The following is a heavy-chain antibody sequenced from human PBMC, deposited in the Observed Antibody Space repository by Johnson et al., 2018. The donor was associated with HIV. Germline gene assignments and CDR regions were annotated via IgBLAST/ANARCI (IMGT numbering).Heavy chain of an antibody. D-gene: IGHD5-18*01. CDR2: IATTGDT. J-gene: IGHJ3*02. V-gene: IGHV3-13*01. CDR1: GFSFSNYD. Sequence: VQLVESGGGVVQPGRSLRLSCAASGFSFSNYDMHWVRQPTGKRLEWVSGIATTGDTYYAGSVKGRFTISRENAKNSLYLQLNSLRAGDTAFYYCAKVMHGYSYGYMNHDAFDIWGQGTMVTVSS. CDR3: AKVMHGYSYGYMNHDAFDI.